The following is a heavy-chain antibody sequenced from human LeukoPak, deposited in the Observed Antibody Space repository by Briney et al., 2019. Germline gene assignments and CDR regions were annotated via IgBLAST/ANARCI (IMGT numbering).Heavy chain of an antibody. V-gene: IGHV3-23*01. CDR1: GFSFRNYG. D-gene: IGHD3-22*01. CDR2: VSASGSAT. J-gene: IGHJ4*02. Sequence: GGSLRLSCAASGFSFRNYGMTWVRQAPGKGLEWVSVVSASGSATHYADSVKGRFTITRDNSKDTLYLQMDSLRPEDTAVYYCAKNGPYDGSGNSPIDYWGQGTLVTVSS. CDR3: AKNGPYDGSGNSPIDY.